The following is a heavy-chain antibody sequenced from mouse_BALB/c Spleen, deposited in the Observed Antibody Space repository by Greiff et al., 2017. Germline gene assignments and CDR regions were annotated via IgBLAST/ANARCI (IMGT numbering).Heavy chain of an antibody. CDR1: GFNIKDTY. D-gene: IGHD2-4*01. CDR3: ASRMITPPDY. CDR2: IDPANGNT. Sequence: EVQLQQSGAELVKPGASVKLSCTASGFNIKDTYMHWVKQRPEQGLEWIGRIDPANGNTKYDPKFQGKATITADTSSNTAYLQLSSLTSEDTAVYYCASRMITPPDYWGQGTTLTVSS. V-gene: IGHV14-3*02. J-gene: IGHJ2*01.